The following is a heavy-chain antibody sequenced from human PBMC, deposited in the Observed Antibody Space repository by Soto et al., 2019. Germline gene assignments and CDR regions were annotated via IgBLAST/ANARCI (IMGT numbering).Heavy chain of an antibody. J-gene: IGHJ6*02. CDR2: INASNGNT. CDR1: GYTFTNYY. D-gene: IGHD3-10*01. V-gene: IGHV1-46*01. Sequence: ASVKVSCKASGYTFTNYYMHWVRQAPGQGLEWMGIINASNGNTKYAQKFQGRVTITRDTSASTAYMELSSLRSEDTAVYYCARDPEYYYGSGSYYRGYYYYGMDVWGQGATVTVSS. CDR3: ARDPEYYYGSGSYYRGYYYYGMDV.